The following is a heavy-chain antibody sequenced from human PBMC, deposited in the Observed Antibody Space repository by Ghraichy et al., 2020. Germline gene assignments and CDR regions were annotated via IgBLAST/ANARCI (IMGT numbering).Heavy chain of an antibody. Sequence: SETLSLTCAVYGGSFSGYYWSWIRQPPGKGLEWIGEINHSGSTNYNPSLKSRVTISVDTSKNQFSLKLSSVTAADTAVYYCARLGPLITFGGVIVAAFDIWGQGTMVTVSS. CDR2: INHSGST. V-gene: IGHV4-34*01. J-gene: IGHJ3*02. D-gene: IGHD3-16*02. CDR1: GGSFSGYY. CDR3: ARLGPLITFGGVIVAAFDI.